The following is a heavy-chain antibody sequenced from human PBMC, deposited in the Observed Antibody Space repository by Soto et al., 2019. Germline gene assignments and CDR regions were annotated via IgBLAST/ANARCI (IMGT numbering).Heavy chain of an antibody. Sequence: VQLLESGGGLVQPGGSLRLSCAASGFIFRDYAMNWVRQAPGKGLEWVSDISGSGDSARYADSVKGRFTISRDNSRDTLYLHMTSLRVYDTAVYYCGKERRGSGWSVCDFWGQGDLVTVSS. J-gene: IGHJ4*02. CDR1: GFIFRDYA. CDR2: ISGSGDSA. CDR3: GKERRGSGWSVCDF. D-gene: IGHD6-19*01. V-gene: IGHV3-23*01.